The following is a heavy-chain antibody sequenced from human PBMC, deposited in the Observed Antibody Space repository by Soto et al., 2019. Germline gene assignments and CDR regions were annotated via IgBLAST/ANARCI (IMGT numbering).Heavy chain of an antibody. CDR2: ISAYNGNT. D-gene: IGHD3-22*01. CDR1: GYTFTSYG. J-gene: IGHJ4*02. CDR3: ARDRYYYDSSGFDY. V-gene: IGHV1-18*01. Sequence: GASVKVSCKASGYTFTSYGISWVRQAPGQGLEWMGWISAYNGNTNYAQKLQGRVTMTTDTSTSTAYMELRSLRSDDTAVCYCARDRYYYDSSGFDYWGQGTLVTVSS.